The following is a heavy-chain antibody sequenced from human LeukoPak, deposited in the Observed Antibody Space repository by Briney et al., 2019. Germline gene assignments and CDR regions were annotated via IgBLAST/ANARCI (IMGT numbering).Heavy chain of an antibody. J-gene: IGHJ4*02. CDR2: ISSFGTT. CDR1: GDSITGYF. Sequence: PSETLSLTCNVSGDSITGYFWSWIRQPAGKGLEWIWRISSFGTTNYNPSIQSRVTISVDKSKNQISLRLFSVTAADTAVYYCAREREGSPYSYGYFDVWGQGSLVTVPS. CDR3: AREREGSPYSYGYFDV. V-gene: IGHV4-4*07. D-gene: IGHD5-18*01.